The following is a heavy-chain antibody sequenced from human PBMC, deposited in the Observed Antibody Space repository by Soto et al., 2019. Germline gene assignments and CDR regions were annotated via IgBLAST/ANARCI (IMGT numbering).Heavy chain of an antibody. V-gene: IGHV3-23*01. CDR1: GFTFTNYA. CDR2: ITGGGGGRK. D-gene: IGHD6-13*01. J-gene: IGHJ4*02. CDR3: ANGLTPYSSSWNIDY. Sequence: GSLRLSCAATGFTFTNYAMNWVRQAPGKGLEWVSTITGGGGGRKDYADSVKGRFTISRDNSKNTLYLQMNSLRAEDTAVYYCANGLTPYSSSWNIDYWGQGTLVTVSS.